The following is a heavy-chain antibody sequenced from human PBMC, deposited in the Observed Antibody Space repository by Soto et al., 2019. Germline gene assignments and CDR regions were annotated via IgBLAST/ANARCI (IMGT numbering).Heavy chain of an antibody. CDR2: ISSSSSYI. CDR3: ARVRDGYCSGGSCRYNDY. J-gene: IGHJ4*02. V-gene: IGHV3-21*01. D-gene: IGHD2-15*01. Sequence: EVQLVESGGGLVKPGGSLRLSCAASGFTFSSYSMNWVRQAPGKGLEWVSSISSSSSYIYYADSVKGRFTISRDNAKNSLYLQMNSLRAEDTAVYYCARVRDGYCSGGSCRYNDYWGQGTLVTVSS. CDR1: GFTFSSYS.